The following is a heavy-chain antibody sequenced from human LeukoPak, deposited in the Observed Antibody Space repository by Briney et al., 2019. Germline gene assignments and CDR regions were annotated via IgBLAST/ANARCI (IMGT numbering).Heavy chain of an antibody. Sequence: GGSLRLSCAASGFTFSNAWMSWVRQAPGKGLEWVSSISPSSSYIYYADSVKGRFTISRDNAKKSLYLQMNSLRAEDTALYYCARGRGCSTMACYPDYWGQGTLVTVSS. CDR1: GFTFSNAW. D-gene: IGHD3-10*01. CDR3: ARGRGCSTMACYPDY. J-gene: IGHJ4*02. V-gene: IGHV3-21*01. CDR2: ISPSSSYI.